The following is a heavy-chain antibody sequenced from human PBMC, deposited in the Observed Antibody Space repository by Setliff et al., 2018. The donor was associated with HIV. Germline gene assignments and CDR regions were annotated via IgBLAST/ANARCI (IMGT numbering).Heavy chain of an antibody. CDR3: ARHFSIFGVTIISNDAFDI. J-gene: IGHJ3*02. V-gene: IGHV4-39*01. CDR1: GGSISSSSYY. Sequence: ASETLSLTCTVSGGSISSSSYYWGWVRQPPGKGLEWIGSVYYSGTTYYNPSLTSRVTISVDTSKNQFSLKLTSVTAADTALYYCARHFSIFGVTIISNDAFDIWGQGTLVTVSS. CDR2: VYYSGTT. D-gene: IGHD3-3*01.